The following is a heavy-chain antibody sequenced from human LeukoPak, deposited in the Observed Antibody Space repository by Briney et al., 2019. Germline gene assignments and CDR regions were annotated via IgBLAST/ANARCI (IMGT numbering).Heavy chain of an antibody. Sequence: QPGGSLILSCAASGFTFSSYAMSWVRQAPGKGLEWVSAISGSGGSTYYADSVKGRFTISRDNSKNTLYLQMNSLRAEDTAVYYCAKDVYYYDSSGYHYYYYMDVWGKGTTVTVSS. V-gene: IGHV3-23*01. CDR1: GFTFSSYA. CDR3: AKDVYYYDSSGYHYYYYMDV. J-gene: IGHJ6*03. D-gene: IGHD3-22*01. CDR2: ISGSGGST.